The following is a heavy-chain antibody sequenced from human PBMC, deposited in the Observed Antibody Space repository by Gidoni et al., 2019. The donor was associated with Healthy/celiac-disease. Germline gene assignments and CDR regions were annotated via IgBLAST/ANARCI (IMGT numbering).Heavy chain of an antibody. CDR2: IYWDDDK. J-gene: IGHJ4*02. V-gene: IGHV2-5*02. Sequence: QITLKESGPTLVKPTQTLTLTCTFSGLSLSTSGVGVGWIRQPPGKALEWLALIYWDDDKRYSPSLKSRLTITKDTSKNQVVLTMTNMDPVDTATYYCAHRVPAAFQFDYWGQGTLVTVSS. CDR1: GLSLSTSGVG. D-gene: IGHD2-2*01. CDR3: AHRVPAAFQFDY.